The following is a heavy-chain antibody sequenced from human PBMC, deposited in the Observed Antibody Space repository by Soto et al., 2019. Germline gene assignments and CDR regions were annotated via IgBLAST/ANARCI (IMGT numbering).Heavy chain of an antibody. D-gene: IGHD3-16*01. CDR2: ISGRSAVP. J-gene: IGHJ5*02. Sequence: EGQLLQSGGDLVLPGGSLRLSCAGSGLTLRSYAMTWIRQTPEKGLEWVSTISGRSAVPSYADSVNGRFAVSRDNSQNTVYLQMNSLRPDDTATYYCAKGGPFTGGFDPWGQGSMVTVSS. V-gene: IGHV3-23*01. CDR1: GLTLRSYA. CDR3: AKGGPFTGGFDP.